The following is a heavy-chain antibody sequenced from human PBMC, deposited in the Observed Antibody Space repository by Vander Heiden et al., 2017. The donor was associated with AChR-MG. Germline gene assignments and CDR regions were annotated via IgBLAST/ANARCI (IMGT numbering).Heavy chain of an antibody. D-gene: IGHD4-17*01. Sequence: QVHLQESGQGLVRPSETLSLTCTVPGDSASRGAYYWTWIRQPPGRGLEWIVYINNSGSTYYNPSLKSRVTMSADTSKNQFSLSLNSVTAADTAVYYCARLPGFAVTTVGWYFDVWGRGILVSVSS. CDR3: ARLPGFAVTTVGWYFDV. CDR1: GDSASRGAYY. CDR2: INNSGST. J-gene: IGHJ2*01. V-gene: IGHV4-61*08.